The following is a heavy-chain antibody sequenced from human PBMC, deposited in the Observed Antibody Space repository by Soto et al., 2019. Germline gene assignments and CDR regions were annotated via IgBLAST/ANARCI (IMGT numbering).Heavy chain of an antibody. CDR1: GGSISSYY. CDR2: IYYSGST. D-gene: IGHD6-19*01. J-gene: IGHJ2*01. Sequence: QVQLQESGPGLVKPSETLSLTCTVSGGSISSYYWSWIRQPPGKGLEWIGYIYYSGSTNYNPSLKRRVTISVDASKNEFSLQLSSVTAADTAVYYCARVSAGYWYFDLWGRGTLVTVSS. CDR3: ARVSAGYWYFDL. V-gene: IGHV4-59*01.